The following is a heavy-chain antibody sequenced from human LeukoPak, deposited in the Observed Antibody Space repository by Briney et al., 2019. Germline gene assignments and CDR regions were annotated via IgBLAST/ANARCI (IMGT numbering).Heavy chain of an antibody. J-gene: IGHJ4*02. CDR2: TYYRSKWYN. Sequence: HSQTLSLTCAISGDSVSSNSFAWNWIRQSPSRGLEWLGRTYYRSKWYNDYAVSVKSRITINPDTSKNQFSLQLNSVTPEDTAVYYCARPVAGTEGWFDYWGQGTLVTVSS. CDR1: GDSVSSNSFA. D-gene: IGHD6-19*01. V-gene: IGHV6-1*01. CDR3: ARPVAGTEGWFDY.